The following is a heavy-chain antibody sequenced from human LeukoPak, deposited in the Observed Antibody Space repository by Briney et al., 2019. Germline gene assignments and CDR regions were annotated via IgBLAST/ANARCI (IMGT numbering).Heavy chain of an antibody. CDR1: GFTFSSYS. CDR3: AREEFIDFWSGYYTGYYYYYGMDV. V-gene: IGHV3-48*02. CDR2: ISSSSSTI. J-gene: IGHJ6*02. D-gene: IGHD3-3*01. Sequence: GGSLRLSCAASGFTFSSYSMNGVRQAPGKGLEWVSYISSSSSTIYYADSVKGRFTISRDNAKNSLYLQMNSLRDEDTAVYYCAREEFIDFWSGYYTGYYYYYGMDVWGQGTTVTVSS.